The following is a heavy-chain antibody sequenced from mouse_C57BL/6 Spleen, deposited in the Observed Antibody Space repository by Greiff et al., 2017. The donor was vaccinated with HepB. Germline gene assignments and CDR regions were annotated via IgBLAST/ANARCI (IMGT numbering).Heavy chain of an antibody. CDR2: IHPNSGST. V-gene: IGHV1-64*01. Sequence: VQLQQPGAELVKPGASVKLSCKASGYTFTSYWMHWVKQRPGQGLEWIGMIHPNSGSTNYNEKFKSKATLTVDKSSSTAYMQLSSLTSEDSAVYYCAPDYYGSSDDYWGQGTTLTVSS. CDR3: APDYYGSSDDY. CDR1: GYTFTSYW. D-gene: IGHD1-1*01. J-gene: IGHJ2*01.